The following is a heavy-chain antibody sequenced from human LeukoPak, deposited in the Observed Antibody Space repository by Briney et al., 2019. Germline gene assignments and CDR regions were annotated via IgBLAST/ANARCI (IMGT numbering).Heavy chain of an antibody. CDR1: GFTFSDFY. CDR3: ARGWAAPGYFDY. J-gene: IGHJ4*02. CDR2: SSSGGTDI. D-gene: IGHD1-26*01. V-gene: IGHV3-11*04. Sequence: PGGSLRLACAASGFTFSDFYMNWVRQAPGKGLEWVSYSSSGGTDIYYADSVKGRFTISRDNVKNSLYLQMNSLRAEDTAVYYCARGWAAPGYFDYWGQGTLVTVSS.